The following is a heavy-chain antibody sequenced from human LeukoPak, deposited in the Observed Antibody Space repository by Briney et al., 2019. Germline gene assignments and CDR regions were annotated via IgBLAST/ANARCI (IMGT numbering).Heavy chain of an antibody. CDR1: GGSISSYY. CDR3: ARQRNSYGFPFDY. D-gene: IGHD5-18*01. V-gene: IGHV4-59*08. Sequence: PSETLSLTRTVSGGSISSYYWSWIRQPPGKGLEWIGYIYYSGSTNYNPSLKSRVTISVDTSNNQFSLKLSSVTAADTAVYYCARQRNSYGFPFDYWGQGTLVTVSS. J-gene: IGHJ4*02. CDR2: IYYSGST.